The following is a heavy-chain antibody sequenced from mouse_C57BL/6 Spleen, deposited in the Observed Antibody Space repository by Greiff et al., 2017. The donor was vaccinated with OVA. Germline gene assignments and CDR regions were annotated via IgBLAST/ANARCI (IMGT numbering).Heavy chain of an antibody. J-gene: IGHJ1*03. CDR2: IYPSDSET. CDR1: GYTFTSYW. CDR3: ARKGGYYGSSPYWYFDV. V-gene: IGHV1-61*01. D-gene: IGHD1-1*01. Sequence: QVQLQQPGAELVRPGSSVKLSCKASGYTFTSYWMDWVKQRPGQGLEWIGNIYPSDSETHYNQKFKDKATLTVDKSSSTAYMQLSSLTSEDSAVYYCARKGGYYGSSPYWYFDVWGTGTTVTVSS.